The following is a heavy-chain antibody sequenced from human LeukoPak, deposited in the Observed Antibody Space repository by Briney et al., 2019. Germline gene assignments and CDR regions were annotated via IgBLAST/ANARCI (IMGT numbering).Heavy chain of an antibody. V-gene: IGHV3-48*03. J-gene: IGHJ4*02. Sequence: PGGSLRLSCAASGFTFSSYEMNWVRQAPGKGLEWVSYISSSGSTIYYADSVKGRFTISRDNAKNSLYVQMNSLRVEDTAVYYCAGSRVVFEWEEGIDYWGQGTQVTVSS. CDR1: GFTFSSYE. CDR2: ISSSGSTI. CDR3: AGSRVVFEWEEGIDY. D-gene: IGHD3-3*01.